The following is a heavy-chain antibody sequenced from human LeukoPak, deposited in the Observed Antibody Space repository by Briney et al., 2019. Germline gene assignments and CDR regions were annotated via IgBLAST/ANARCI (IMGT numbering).Heavy chain of an antibody. J-gene: IGHJ4*02. CDR1: GFTFSSYW. Sequence: PGGSLRLSCVASGFTFSSYWMHWVRQAPGKGLVWVSRINGDGRSTSYADSVKGRFTISRDNAKNTLFLQMNSLRAEDTALYYCARDQLYCTGGYCYFDSWGQGTLVTVPS. CDR3: ARDQLYCTGGYCYFDS. CDR2: INGDGRST. V-gene: IGHV3-74*01. D-gene: IGHD2-8*02.